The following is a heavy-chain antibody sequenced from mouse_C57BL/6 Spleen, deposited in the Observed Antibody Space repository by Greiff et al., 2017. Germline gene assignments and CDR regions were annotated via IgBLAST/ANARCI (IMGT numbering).Heavy chain of an antibody. J-gene: IGHJ4*01. CDR3: ARHRYYGYDDYAMDY. CDR1: GFTFSSYT. V-gene: IGHV5-9*01. Sequence: VQLKESGGGLVKPGGSLKLSCAASGFTFSSYTMSWVRQTPEKRLEWVATISGGGGNTYYPDSVKGRFTISRDNAKNTLYLQMSSLRSEDTALYYCARHRYYGYDDYAMDYWGQGTSVTVSS. D-gene: IGHD2-2*01. CDR2: ISGGGGNT.